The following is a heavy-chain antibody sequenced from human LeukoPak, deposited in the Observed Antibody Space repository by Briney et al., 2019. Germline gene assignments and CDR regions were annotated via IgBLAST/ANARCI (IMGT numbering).Heavy chain of an antibody. D-gene: IGHD1-26*01. CDR3: ARVGWLGATDSNDAFDI. J-gene: IGHJ3*02. CDR2: IYYSGST. Sequence: SETLSLTCTASGGSISSSSYYWGWIRQPPGKGLEWIGSIYYSGSTYYNPSLKSRVTISVDTSKNRFSLKLSSVTAADTAVYYCARVGWLGATDSNDAFDIWGQGTMVTVSS. V-gene: IGHV4-39*07. CDR1: GGSISSSSYY.